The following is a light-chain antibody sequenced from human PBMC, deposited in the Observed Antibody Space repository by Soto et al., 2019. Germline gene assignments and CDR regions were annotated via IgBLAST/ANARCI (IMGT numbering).Light chain of an antibody. CDR2: EVS. CDR1: SSDIGGYKY. Sequence: QSVLTQPASVSGSPGQSITISCTGTSSDIGGYKYVSWYQHPPGKAPKLILYEVSKRPSGVSGRFSGSKSGNTASLTISVLQAEDEADYYCTSYTASNTPLYVFGTGTKVTVL. V-gene: IGLV2-14*01. J-gene: IGLJ1*01. CDR3: TSYTASNTPLYV.